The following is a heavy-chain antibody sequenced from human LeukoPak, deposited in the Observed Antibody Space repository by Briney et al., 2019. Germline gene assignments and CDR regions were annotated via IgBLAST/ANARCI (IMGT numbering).Heavy chain of an antibody. CDR1: GFTFSEYA. Sequence: GGSLRLSCAASGFTFSEYAMSWVRQAPGRGLEWVSVISGAGIFTYYADSVKGRFTISRDNSKKMLYLQMNSLTVDDTAVYFCGKSPTNEYNYYWYMEAWGKGTTVTVSS. CDR2: ISGAGIFT. CDR3: GKSPTNEYNYYWYMEA. D-gene: IGHD5-24*01. J-gene: IGHJ6*03. V-gene: IGHV3-23*01.